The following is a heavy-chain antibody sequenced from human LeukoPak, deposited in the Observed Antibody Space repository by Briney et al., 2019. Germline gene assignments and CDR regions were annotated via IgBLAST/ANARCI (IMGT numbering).Heavy chain of an antibody. V-gene: IGHV3-48*01. CDR3: AREHTPYGSGCTAAY. Sequence: QTGGSLRLSCAASGFTFSSYGLNWVRQAPGEGLEWVSYVSPSSTTIYYAGSVKGRFTISRDNAKNSLYLQMNSLRAEDTAVYYCAREHTPYGSGCTAAYWGQGTLVTVSS. CDR2: VSPSSTTI. D-gene: IGHD6-19*01. J-gene: IGHJ4*02. CDR1: GFTFSSYG.